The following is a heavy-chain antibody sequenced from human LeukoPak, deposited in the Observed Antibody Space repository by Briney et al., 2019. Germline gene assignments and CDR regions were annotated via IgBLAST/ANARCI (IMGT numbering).Heavy chain of an antibody. Sequence: ASVKVSCKASGYTFTSCDINWVRQAPGQGLEWMGWMNPNSGKTGYARKFQGRVTMTKNTSISTDYMEVSSLGYEDTAIYYCARGRPGLASAGTYDFWGQGTLITVSS. CDR3: ARGRPGLASAGTYDF. CDR1: GYTFTSCD. J-gene: IGHJ4*02. D-gene: IGHD6-13*01. V-gene: IGHV1-8*01. CDR2: MNPNSGKT.